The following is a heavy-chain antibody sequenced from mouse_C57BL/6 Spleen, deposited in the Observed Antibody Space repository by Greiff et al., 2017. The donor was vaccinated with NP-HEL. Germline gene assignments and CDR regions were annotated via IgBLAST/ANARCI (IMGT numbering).Heavy chain of an antibody. CDR3: ARTYGNGRPWFAY. CDR2: ISSGSSTT. Sequence: EVQGVESGGGLVKPGGSLKLSCAASGFTFSDYGMHWVRQAPEQGLEWVAYISSGSSTTYYPDTVKGRFTISRDNAKNTLFLQMTSLRSEDTAMYYCARTYGNGRPWFAYWGQGTLVTVSA. V-gene: IGHV5-17*01. CDR1: GFTFSDYG. D-gene: IGHD2-1*01. J-gene: IGHJ3*01.